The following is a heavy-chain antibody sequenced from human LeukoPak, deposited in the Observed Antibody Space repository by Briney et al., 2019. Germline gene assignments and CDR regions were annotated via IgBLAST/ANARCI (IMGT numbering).Heavy chain of an antibody. V-gene: IGHV3-7*01. CDR1: GVTFSSCW. J-gene: IGHJ4*02. CDR3: ARTTVFAY. CDR2: IKQDGSEK. D-gene: IGHD4-17*01. Sequence: GGSLRLSCAASGVTFSSCWMSWVRQAPGKGLEWVANIKQDGSEKYYVDSVKGRFTISRDNAKNSLYPQMNSLRAADTAVSYCARTTVFAYWGQGTLVTVSS.